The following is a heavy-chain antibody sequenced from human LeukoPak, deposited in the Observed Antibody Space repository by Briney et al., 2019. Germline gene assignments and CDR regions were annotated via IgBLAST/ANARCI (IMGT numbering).Heavy chain of an antibody. D-gene: IGHD3-16*02. Sequence: GGSLRLSCAASGFTFSSYAMHWVRQAPGKGLEYVSAISSNGGSTYYANSVKGRFTISRDNSKNTLYLQMNSLRAEDTAVYYCAKESREYDYVWGSYRERYFDYWGQGTLVTVSS. J-gene: IGHJ4*02. CDR1: GFTFSSYA. CDR3: AKESREYDYVWGSYRERYFDY. V-gene: IGHV3-64*01. CDR2: ISSNGGST.